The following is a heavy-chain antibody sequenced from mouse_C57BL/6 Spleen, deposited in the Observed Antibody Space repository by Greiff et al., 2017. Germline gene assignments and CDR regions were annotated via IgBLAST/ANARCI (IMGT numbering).Heavy chain of an antibody. J-gene: IGHJ1*03. CDR3: ARRSNYGYWYFDV. D-gene: IGHD2-5*01. CDR1: GYTFTSYW. Sequence: QVQLQQPGAELVRPGSSVKLSCKASGYTFTSYWMHWVKQRPIQGLEWIGNIDPSDSETPYNQKFKDKATLTVDKSSSTAYTQLSSLTSEDSAVYYCARRSNYGYWYFDVWGTGTTVTVSS. V-gene: IGHV1-52*01. CDR2: IDPSDSET.